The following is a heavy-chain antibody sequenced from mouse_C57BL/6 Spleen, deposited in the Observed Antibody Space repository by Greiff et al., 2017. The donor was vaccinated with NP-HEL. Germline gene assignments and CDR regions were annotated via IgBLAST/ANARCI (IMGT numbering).Heavy chain of an antibody. J-gene: IGHJ1*03. CDR2: ISSGSSTI. V-gene: IGHV5-17*01. D-gene: IGHD2-3*01. Sequence: DVMLVESGGGLVKPGGSLKLSCAASGFTFSDYGMHWVRQAPEKGLEWVAYISSGSSTIYYADTVKGRFTISRDNAKNTLFLQMTSLRSEDTAMYYCARNDGYYWYVDVWGTGTTVTVSS. CDR1: GFTFSDYG. CDR3: ARNDGYYWYVDV.